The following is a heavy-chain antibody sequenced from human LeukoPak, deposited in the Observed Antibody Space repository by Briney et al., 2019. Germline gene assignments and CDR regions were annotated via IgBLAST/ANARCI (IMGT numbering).Heavy chain of an antibody. CDR1: GGSFSGYY. CDR2: INHSGST. Sequence: SETLSLTCAVYGGSFSGYYWSWIRQPPGKGLEWIGEINHSGSTNYNPSLESRVTISVDTSKNQFSLKLSSVTAADTAVYYCARSSLYCTNGICSYAFDYWGQGTLVTVSS. D-gene: IGHD2-8*01. J-gene: IGHJ4*02. V-gene: IGHV4-34*01. CDR3: ARSSLYCTNGICSYAFDY.